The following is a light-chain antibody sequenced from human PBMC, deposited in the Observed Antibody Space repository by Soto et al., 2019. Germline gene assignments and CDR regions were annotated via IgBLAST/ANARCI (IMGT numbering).Light chain of an antibody. J-gene: IGKJ5*01. V-gene: IGKV3-20*01. CDR2: ETS. CDR1: QSFSSSY. Sequence: EIVLTQSPGTLSLSPGERATLSCRASQSFSSSYLAWYQQKPGQAPRLLIYETSSRATGIPDRFSGSGSQTDFTLTISRLEPEDFAVYYCQHYVTSSITFGQGTRLEIK. CDR3: QHYVTSSIT.